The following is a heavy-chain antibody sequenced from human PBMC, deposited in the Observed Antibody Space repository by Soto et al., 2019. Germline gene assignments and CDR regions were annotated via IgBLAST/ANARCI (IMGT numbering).Heavy chain of an antibody. D-gene: IGHD2-21*01. CDR2: ISGSGGST. J-gene: IGHJ6*02. CDR3: AKDVIPPPI. V-gene: IGHV3-23*01. Sequence: PXGSLGLSCAASGFTFSSYAMSGVRQAPGKGLEWVSAISGSGGSTYYADSVKGRFTISRDNSKKTLYLQMNSLRAEDTAVYYCAKDVIPPPIWGQGTTVTVSS. CDR1: GFTFSSYA.